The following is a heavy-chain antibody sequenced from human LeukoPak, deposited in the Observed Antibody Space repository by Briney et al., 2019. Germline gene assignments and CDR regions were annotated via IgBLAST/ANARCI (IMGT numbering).Heavy chain of an antibody. V-gene: IGHV3-66*01. Sequence: GGSLRLSCAASGFTVSSNYMSWVRQAPGKGLEWISIIYSGGSTYYVDSVKGRFTISRDNSKNTLYLQMNSLRAEDTAVYYCARERLGQQLISRKQYYYMDVWGKGTTVTISS. J-gene: IGHJ6*03. CDR1: GFTVSSNY. CDR2: IYSGGST. D-gene: IGHD3-16*01. CDR3: ARERLGQQLISRKQYYYMDV.